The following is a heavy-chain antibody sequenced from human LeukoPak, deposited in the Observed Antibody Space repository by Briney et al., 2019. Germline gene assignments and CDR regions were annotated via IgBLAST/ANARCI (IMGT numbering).Heavy chain of an antibody. CDR2: IYHSGST. V-gene: IGHV4-59*12. Sequence: PSETLSLTCTVSGGSISSYYWSWIRQPPGKGLEWIGYIYHSGSTYYNPSLKSRVTISVDRSKNQFSLKLSSVTAADTAVYYCARSRVFGVVITPWGQGTLVTVSS. CDR1: GGSISSYY. D-gene: IGHD3-3*01. CDR3: ARSRVFGVVITP. J-gene: IGHJ4*02.